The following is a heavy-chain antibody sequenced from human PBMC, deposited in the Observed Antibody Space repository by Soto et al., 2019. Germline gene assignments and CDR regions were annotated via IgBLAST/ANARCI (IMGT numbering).Heavy chain of an antibody. Sequence: SETLSLTCTVSGGSISSYYWSWIRQPPGKGLEWIGYIYYSGSTNYNPSLKSRVTISVDTSTNQFSLKLSSVPAADTAVYYCARVPYSSSSYYYYYMDVWGKGTTVTVSS. CDR3: ARVPYSSSSYYYYYMDV. CDR1: GGSISSYY. CDR2: IYYSGST. J-gene: IGHJ6*03. D-gene: IGHD6-6*01. V-gene: IGHV4-59*01.